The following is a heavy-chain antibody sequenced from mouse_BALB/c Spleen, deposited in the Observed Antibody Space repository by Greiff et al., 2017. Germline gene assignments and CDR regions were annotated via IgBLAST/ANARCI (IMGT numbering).Heavy chain of an antibody. V-gene: IGHV14-3*02. CDR1: GFNIKDTY. J-gene: IGHJ4*01. D-gene: IGHD3-1*01. CDR2: IDPANGNT. CDR3: ARSGDSYAMDY. Sequence: EVQLQESGAELVKPGASVKLSCTASGFNIKDTYMHWVKQRPEQGLEWIGRIDPANGNTKYDPKFQGKATITADTSSNTAYLQLSSLTSEDTAVYYCARSGDSYAMDYWGQGTSVTVSS.